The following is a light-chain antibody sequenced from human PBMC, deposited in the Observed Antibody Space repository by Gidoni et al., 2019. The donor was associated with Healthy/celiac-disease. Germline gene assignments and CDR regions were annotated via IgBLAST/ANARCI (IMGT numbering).Light chain of an antibody. CDR3: QAWDSSTAC. CDR2: QDS. CDR1: TLGDKY. Sequence: SYELTQPPSVSVSPGQTASIPCSGDTLGDKYACWYQQKPGQSPVLVIYQDSKRPAGIPERFSGSNSGNTATLTISGTQAMDEADYYCQAWDSSTACFGTGTKVTVL. J-gene: IGLJ1*01. V-gene: IGLV3-1*01.